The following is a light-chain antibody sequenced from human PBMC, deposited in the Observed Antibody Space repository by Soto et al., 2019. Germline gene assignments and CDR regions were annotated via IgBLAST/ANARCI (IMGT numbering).Light chain of an antibody. Sequence: QSVLAQPSSVSGSPGQSITISCTGTSTDVGGYNYVSWYQHHSGKAPKLLIYAVTNRPSGISDRFSGSKSVNTASLTISGLQAEDESDYYCGSYSSTDTPFVFGTGTKVTVL. J-gene: IGLJ1*01. V-gene: IGLV2-14*01. CDR2: AVT. CDR1: STDVGGYNY. CDR3: GSYSSTDTPFV.